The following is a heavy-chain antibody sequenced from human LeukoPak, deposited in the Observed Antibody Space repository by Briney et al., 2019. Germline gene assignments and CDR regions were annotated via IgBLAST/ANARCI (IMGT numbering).Heavy chain of an antibody. V-gene: IGHV4-59*08. CDR2: IYDIGTT. Sequence: SETLSLTCTVSGGSINNHYWTWIRQPPGKGLEWIGYIYDIGTTNYNPSLKSRATIFVDTSRNQFSLNLTSVTAADTAVYYCARLYGSGPRGAFDIWGQGTLVTVSS. CDR3: ARLYGSGPRGAFDI. J-gene: IGHJ3*02. D-gene: IGHD3-10*01. CDR1: GGSINNHY.